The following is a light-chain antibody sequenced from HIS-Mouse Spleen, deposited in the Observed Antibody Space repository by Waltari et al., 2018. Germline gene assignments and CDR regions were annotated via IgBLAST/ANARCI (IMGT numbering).Light chain of an antibody. V-gene: IGLV3-10*01. CDR2: EDS. CDR1: ALQNKY. Sequence: SYELTQPPSVSVSPGQTARITCSGDALQNKYAYLYQQKSGQAPVLVIYEDSKRPSGIPERFSGSSSGTMATLTISGAQVEDEADYYCYSTDSSGNHRVFGGGTKLTVL. J-gene: IGLJ2*01. CDR3: YSTDSSGNHRV.